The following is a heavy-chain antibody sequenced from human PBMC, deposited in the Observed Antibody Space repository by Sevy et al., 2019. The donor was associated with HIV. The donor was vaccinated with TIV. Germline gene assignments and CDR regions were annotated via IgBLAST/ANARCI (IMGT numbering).Heavy chain of an antibody. Sequence: GGSLRLSCTASGFTFSDYYMSWIRQAPGKGLEWVSDISTSSNYINYADSVKGRFTISRHNAKNSLYLQMNSLRAEDTAVYFCARVRYNYGQHYFDYWGRGTLVTVS. D-gene: IGHD5-18*01. V-gene: IGHV3-11*06. J-gene: IGHJ4*02. CDR2: ISTSSNYI. CDR3: ARVRYNYGQHYFDY. CDR1: GFTFSDYY.